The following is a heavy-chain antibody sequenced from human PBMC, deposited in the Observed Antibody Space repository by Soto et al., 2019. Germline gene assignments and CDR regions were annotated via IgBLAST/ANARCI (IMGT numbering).Heavy chain of an antibody. CDR3: AKGMVMVVAATYGMDV. CDR1: GFSFDGYA. J-gene: IGHJ6*02. CDR2: ISYNGGNI. V-gene: IGHV3-9*01. Sequence: LRLSCAASGFSFDGYAMHWVRQAPGKVLEWVSGISYNGGNIEYADSVKGRFTISRDNAKNSLYMQMNSLRPEDTALYYCAKGMVMVVAATYGMDVWGQGTTVTVSS. D-gene: IGHD2-15*01.